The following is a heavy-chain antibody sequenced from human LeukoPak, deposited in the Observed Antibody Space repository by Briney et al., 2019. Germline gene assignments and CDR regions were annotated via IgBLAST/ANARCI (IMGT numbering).Heavy chain of an antibody. CDR3: ARDGWYSGSYEANFDI. Sequence: GGSLRLSCAVSGFTFSSYWMHWVRQAPGKGLEWVSGINWNGGNTGYADSVKGRFTISRDNAKNSLYLQMNSLRAEDTALYHCARDGWYSGSYEANFDIWGQGTMVTVSS. J-gene: IGHJ3*02. D-gene: IGHD1-26*01. V-gene: IGHV3-20*01. CDR2: INWNGGNT. CDR1: GFTFSSYW.